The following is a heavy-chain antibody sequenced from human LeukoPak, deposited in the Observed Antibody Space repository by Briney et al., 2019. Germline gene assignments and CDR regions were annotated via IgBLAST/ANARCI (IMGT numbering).Heavy chain of an antibody. CDR3: ARVPYYGFDY. V-gene: IGHV4-61*02. CDR2: IYTSGST. J-gene: IGHJ4*02. Sequence: SETLSLTCTVSGGSISSGGYYWSWIRQPARKGLEWIGRIYTSGSTNYNPSLKSRVTMSVDTSKNQFSLKLSSVTAADTAVYYCARVPYYGFDYWGQGTLVTVSS. CDR1: GGSISSGGYY. D-gene: IGHD4-17*01.